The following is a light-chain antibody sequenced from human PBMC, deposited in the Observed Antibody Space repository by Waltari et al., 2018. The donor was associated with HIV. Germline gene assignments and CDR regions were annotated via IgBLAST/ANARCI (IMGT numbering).Light chain of an antibody. J-gene: IGLJ2*01. Sequence: QSALTQPASVSGFLGQSINISCTGISTDSRFYQYVSWYQQYPDKIPRLIIFDINNRPSGVSDHFSGSRSGNSASLPFSGLQSGDEAHYYCASNRLDYTLIFGGGTKLTVL. CDR3: ASNRLDYTLI. V-gene: IGLV2-14*03. CDR1: STDSRFYQY. CDR2: DIN.